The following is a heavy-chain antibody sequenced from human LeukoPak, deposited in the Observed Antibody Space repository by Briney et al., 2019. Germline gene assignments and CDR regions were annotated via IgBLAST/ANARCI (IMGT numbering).Heavy chain of an antibody. D-gene: IGHD2-15*01. V-gene: IGHV1-2*02. CDR2: INPNSGGT. CDR1: GYTFTGYY. J-gene: IGHJ4*02. Sequence: ASVNVSCKASGYTFTGYYMHWVRQAPGQGLEWMGWINPNSGGTNYAQKFQGRVTMTRDTSISTAYMELSRLRSDDTAVYYCARLRLYCSGGSCSRNPRYFDYWGQGTLVTVSS. CDR3: ARLRLYCSGGSCSRNPRYFDY.